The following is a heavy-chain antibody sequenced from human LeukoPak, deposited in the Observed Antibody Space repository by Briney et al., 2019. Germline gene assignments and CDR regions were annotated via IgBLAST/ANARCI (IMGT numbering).Heavy chain of an antibody. CDR2: ISANSGDT. CDR1: GYTFSIHG. D-gene: IGHD3-9*01. V-gene: IGHV1-18*01. Sequence: GASVKVSCKTAGYTFSIHGISWVRQAPGQGLEWMGWISANSGDTKFAQKFQGRVTMTTETSTNTAYMELRSLRFDDTAIYYCARDKRYAFDNWGQGTLVSGSS. J-gene: IGHJ4*02. CDR3: ARDKRYAFDN.